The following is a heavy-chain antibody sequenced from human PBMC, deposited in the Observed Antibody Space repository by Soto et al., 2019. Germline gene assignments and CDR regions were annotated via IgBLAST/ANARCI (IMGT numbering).Heavy chain of an antibody. CDR2: IKEDGSEK. Sequence: QLVESGGGLVQPGGSLRLSCAASGFTFSSYWMTWVRQAPGKGLEWVANIKEDGSEKYYVDSVRGRFTISRDNAENSLYLQINSLRAEDTAVYYCARDPPPFVSPGVPWGQGTLVTVSS. CDR1: GFTFSSYW. J-gene: IGHJ5*02. V-gene: IGHV3-7*01. CDR3: ARDPPPFVSPGVP.